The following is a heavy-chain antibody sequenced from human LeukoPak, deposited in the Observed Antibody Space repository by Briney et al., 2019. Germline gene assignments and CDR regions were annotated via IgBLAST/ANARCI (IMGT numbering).Heavy chain of an antibody. CDR3: ATYRQVLLPFES. CDR2: IFPSGGEI. D-gene: IGHD5-18*01. CDR1: GFTFSTFA. V-gene: IGHV3-23*01. J-gene: IGHJ4*02. Sequence: GGSLRLSCAASGFTFSTFAMIWVRQPPGKGLEWVSSIFPSGGEIHYADSVRGRFTTSRDNSKSTLSLQMNSLRVEDTAIYYCATYRQVLLPFESWGQGTLVTVSS.